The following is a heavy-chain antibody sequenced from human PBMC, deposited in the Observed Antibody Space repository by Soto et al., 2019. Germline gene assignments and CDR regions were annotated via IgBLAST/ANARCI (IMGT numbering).Heavy chain of an antibody. Sequence: SETLSLTCAVSGGSMSGGGFSWSWIRQPPGKGLEWIGYILHTGGTQYNPSLKSRVSMSVDKSKNQFSLHLTSVTAADTAVYYCARLQFGEGFDYWGQGALVTVSS. D-gene: IGHD3-10*01. CDR2: ILHTGGT. V-gene: IGHV4-30-2*01. J-gene: IGHJ4*02. CDR3: ARLQFGEGFDY. CDR1: GGSMSGGGFS.